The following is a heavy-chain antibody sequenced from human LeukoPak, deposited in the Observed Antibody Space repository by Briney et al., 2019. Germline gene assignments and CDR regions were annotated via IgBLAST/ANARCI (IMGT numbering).Heavy chain of an antibody. D-gene: IGHD3-9*01. CDR2: ISGGRTHT. CDR3: AKDLTGYYRPFDN. J-gene: IGHJ4*02. V-gene: IGHV3-23*01. CDR1: GFNLAACA. Sequence: GGSLRLSCAASGFNLAACAMSWVRQAPGGGGEGVSAISGGRTHTYYADYVKGFFTISRDNSRNMMYLQVNNLRAEDTAIYYCAKDLTGYYRPFDNWGQGTLVTVSS.